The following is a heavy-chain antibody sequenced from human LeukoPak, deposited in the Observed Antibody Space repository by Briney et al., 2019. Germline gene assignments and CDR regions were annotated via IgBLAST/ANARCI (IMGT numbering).Heavy chain of an antibody. CDR2: ISYDGSNK. D-gene: IGHD2-8*02. J-gene: IGHJ4*02. Sequence: GRSLRLSCVASGFTFSTYAMHWVRQAPGKGLEWVAVISYDGSNKYYADSVKGRFTISRDNPKNTMNLQMNSLRAEDTAVYYCAKGGGVIGRSYYFDYWGQGTLVTVSS. CDR3: AKGGGVIGRSYYFDY. CDR1: GFTFSTYA. V-gene: IGHV3-30*04.